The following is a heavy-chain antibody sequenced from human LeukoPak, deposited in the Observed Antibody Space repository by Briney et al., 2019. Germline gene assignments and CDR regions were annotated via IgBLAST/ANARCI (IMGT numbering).Heavy chain of an antibody. J-gene: IGHJ4*02. CDR2: ISAYNGNT. V-gene: IGHV1-18*01. Sequence: ASVKVSCKASGYTFTSYGISWVRQAPGQGLEWMGWISAYNGNTNYAQKLQGRVTMTRDTSISTAYMELSRLRSDDTAVYYCASMDTPDFDYWGQGTLVTVSS. D-gene: IGHD5-18*01. CDR1: GYTFTSYG. CDR3: ASMDTPDFDY.